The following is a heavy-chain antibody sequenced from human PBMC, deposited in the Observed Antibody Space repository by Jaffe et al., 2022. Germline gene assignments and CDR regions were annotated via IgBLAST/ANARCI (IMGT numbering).Heavy chain of an antibody. CDR3: AKDISYSGYVQFDY. Sequence: EVQLVESGGGLVQPGRSLRLSCAASGFSFDDYAMHWVRQAPGKGLEWVSGISWNSGSIGYTDSVKGRFTISRDNAKNSLYLQMNSLRAEDTALYYCAKDISYSGYVQFDYWGQGTLVTVSS. D-gene: IGHD5-12*01. CDR1: GFSFDDYA. J-gene: IGHJ4*02. CDR2: ISWNSGSI. V-gene: IGHV3-9*01.